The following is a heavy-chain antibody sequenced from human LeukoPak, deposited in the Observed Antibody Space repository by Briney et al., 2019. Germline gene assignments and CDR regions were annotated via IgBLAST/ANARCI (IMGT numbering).Heavy chain of an antibody. D-gene: IGHD3-16*02. CDR1: GGSISSGSYY. Sequence: PSETLSLTCTVSGGSISSGSYYWSWIRQPAGKGLEWIGRIYTSGSTNYNPSLKSRVTISVDTSKNQFSLKLSSVTAADTAVYYCARAAYVWGSYRFDYWGQGTLVTVSS. CDR2: IYTSGST. CDR3: ARAAYVWGSYRFDY. V-gene: IGHV4-61*02. J-gene: IGHJ4*02.